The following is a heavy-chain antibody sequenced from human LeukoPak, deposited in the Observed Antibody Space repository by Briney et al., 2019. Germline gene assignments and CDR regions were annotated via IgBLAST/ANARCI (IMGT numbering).Heavy chain of an antibody. Sequence: RGSLRLSCAASGFTFSSYWMGWVRQAPGKGLEWVANTKPDGSAEYYADSVRGRFSTSRDNANNLLYLQMNSLRAEDTAVYYCARDGGLHTNFDYWGQGTLVTVSS. CDR3: ARDGGLHTNFDY. CDR1: GFTFSSYW. V-gene: IGHV3-7*01. CDR2: TKPDGSAE. D-gene: IGHD2-15*01. J-gene: IGHJ4*02.